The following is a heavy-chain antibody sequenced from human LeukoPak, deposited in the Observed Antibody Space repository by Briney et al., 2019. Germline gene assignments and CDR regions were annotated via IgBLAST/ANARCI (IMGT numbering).Heavy chain of an antibody. Sequence: ASVKVSCKASGYTFTSYGISWVRQAPGQGLEWMGWISAYNGNTNYAQKLQGRVTMTTDTSTSTAYMELRSLRSDDTAVYYCARDLVVVPAATSIGNWFDPWGQGTQVTVSS. J-gene: IGHJ5*02. CDR1: GYTFTSYG. CDR2: ISAYNGNT. CDR3: ARDLVVVPAATSIGNWFDP. V-gene: IGHV1-18*01. D-gene: IGHD2-2*01.